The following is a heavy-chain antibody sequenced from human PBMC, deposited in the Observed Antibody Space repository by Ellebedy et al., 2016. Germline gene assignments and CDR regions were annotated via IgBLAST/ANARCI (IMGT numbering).Heavy chain of an antibody. CDR2: MNPNSGNT. Sequence: ASVKVSCKASGYTFTSYDINWVRQATGQGLEWMGWMNPNSGNTAYAQKFQGRVTITRDTSASTAFMELSSLRSEDTAVYFCAREAIAAAKIQPNFDYWGQGTLVTVSS. V-gene: IGHV1-8*01. J-gene: IGHJ4*02. CDR1: GYTFTSYD. CDR3: AREAIAAAKIQPNFDY. D-gene: IGHD6-13*01.